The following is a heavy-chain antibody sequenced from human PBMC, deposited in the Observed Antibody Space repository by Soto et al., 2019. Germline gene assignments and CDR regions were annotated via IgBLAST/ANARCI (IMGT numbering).Heavy chain of an antibody. CDR2: INAGNGNT. V-gene: IGHV1-3*01. J-gene: IGHJ4*02. CDR1: GYTFTSYA. Sequence: GASVKVSCKASGYTFTSYAMHWVRQAPGQRLEWMGWINAGNGNTKYSQKFQGRVTITRDTSASTAYMELSSLRSEDTAVYYCARDLEAVADLFYWGQGTXVTVSS. CDR3: ARDLEAVADLFY. D-gene: IGHD6-19*01.